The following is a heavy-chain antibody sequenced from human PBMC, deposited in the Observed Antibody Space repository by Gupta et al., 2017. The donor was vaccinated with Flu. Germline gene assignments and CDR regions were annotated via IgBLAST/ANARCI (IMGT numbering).Heavy chain of an antibody. J-gene: IGHJ5*02. D-gene: IGHD2-2*02. V-gene: IGHV1-3*01. CDR3: ARSPDRCTATTCYTGGWFDP. CDR2: INGGNGIT. CDR1: GYTFTKHA. Sequence: QVQLVQSGAEVKKPGASVRISCKASGYTFTKHALHWVRQAPGHRLEWMAWINGGNGITKYSHNFQGRISVTIDTFATTAYMELSSLTSEDTAVYYCARSPDRCTATTCYTGGWFDPWGQGTLVTVS.